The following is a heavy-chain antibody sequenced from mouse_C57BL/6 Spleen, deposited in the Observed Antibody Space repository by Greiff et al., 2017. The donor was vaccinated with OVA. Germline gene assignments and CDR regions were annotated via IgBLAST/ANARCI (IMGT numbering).Heavy chain of an antibody. V-gene: IGHV1-82*01. D-gene: IGHD2-4*01. CDR1: GYAFSSSW. Sequence: QLQQSGPELVKPGASVKISCKASGYAFSSSWMNWVKQRPGKGLEWIGRIYPGDGDTNYNGKFKGKATLTADKSSSTAYMQLSSLTSEDSAVYFCARGGAYDYDVAMDYWGQGTSVTVSS. CDR3: ARGGAYDYDVAMDY. CDR2: IYPGDGDT. J-gene: IGHJ4*01.